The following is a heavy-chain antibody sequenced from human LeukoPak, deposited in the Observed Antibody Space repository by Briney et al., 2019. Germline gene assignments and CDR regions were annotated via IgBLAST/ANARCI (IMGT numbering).Heavy chain of an antibody. CDR2: ISSSSSTI. CDR1: GFTFSSYS. Sequence: PGGSLRLSCAASGFTFSSYSMNWVRQAPGKGLEWVSYISSSSSTIYYADSVKGRFTISRDNAKNSLYLQMNSLRAEDTAVYYCAREGDIAAADHWGQGTLVTVSS. D-gene: IGHD6-13*01. CDR3: AREGDIAAADH. V-gene: IGHV3-48*01. J-gene: IGHJ4*02.